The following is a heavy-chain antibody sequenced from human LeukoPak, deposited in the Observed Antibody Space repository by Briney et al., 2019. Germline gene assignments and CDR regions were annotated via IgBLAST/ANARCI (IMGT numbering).Heavy chain of an antibody. Sequence: GGSLRLSCAASGFTFSTYWMSWVRQAPGKGLEWVSAISGSEDNTYYADSVKGRFTISRDNSKNTLYLQMNSLRAEDTALYYCAKPRSISRYCPNGVCYDFDYWGQGTLVTVSS. J-gene: IGHJ4*02. CDR2: ISGSEDNT. D-gene: IGHD2-8*01. CDR3: AKPRSISRYCPNGVCYDFDY. CDR1: GFTFSTYW. V-gene: IGHV3-23*01.